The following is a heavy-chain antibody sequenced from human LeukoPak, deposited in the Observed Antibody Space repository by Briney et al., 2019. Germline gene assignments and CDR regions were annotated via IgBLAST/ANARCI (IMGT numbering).Heavy chain of an antibody. D-gene: IGHD6-13*01. J-gene: IGHJ4*02. CDR2: ISTFNDKT. CDR3: ARSGSSSWSTLFDY. V-gene: IGHV1-18*01. Sequence: GSVKVSCKASGYLFTSFGITWVRPAPGQGLEWMGRISTFNDKTVFAEKFQGRLSMNTDTTTAYMTLRRLRSDDTAVYYCARSGSSSWSTLFDYWGQGSLVTVSS. CDR1: GYLFTSFG.